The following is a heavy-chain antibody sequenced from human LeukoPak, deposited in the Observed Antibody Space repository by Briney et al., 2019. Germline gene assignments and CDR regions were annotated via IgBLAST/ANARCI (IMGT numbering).Heavy chain of an antibody. Sequence: SETLSLTCTVSGGSISSYYWSWIRQPPGKGLEWIGEINHSGSTNYNPSLKSRVTISVDTSKNQFSLKLSSVTAADTAVYYCARVLAARLSYYYYMDVWGKGTTVTVSS. CDR1: GGSISSYY. CDR2: INHSGST. CDR3: ARVLAARLSYYYYMDV. J-gene: IGHJ6*03. V-gene: IGHV4-34*01. D-gene: IGHD6-6*01.